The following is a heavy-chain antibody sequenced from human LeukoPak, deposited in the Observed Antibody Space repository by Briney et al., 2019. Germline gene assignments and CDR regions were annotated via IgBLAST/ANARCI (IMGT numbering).Heavy chain of an antibody. D-gene: IGHD3-10*02. CDR2: ISSSGSTI. CDR3: AELGITMIGGV. V-gene: IGHV3-48*03. Sequence: SLRLSCAASGFTFSSYEMNWVRQAAGKGLEWGSYISSSGSTIYYADSVKGRFTISRDNAKNSLYLQMNSLRAEDTAVYYCAELGITMIGGVWGKGTTVTISS. CDR1: GFTFSSYE. J-gene: IGHJ6*04.